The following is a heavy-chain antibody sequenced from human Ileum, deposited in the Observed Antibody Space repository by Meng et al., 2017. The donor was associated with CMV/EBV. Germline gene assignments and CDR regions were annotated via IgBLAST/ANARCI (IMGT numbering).Heavy chain of an antibody. V-gene: IGHV4-34*01. CDR2: VTRSGST. J-gene: IGHJ4*02. CDR3: ARGSSQVWELLHY. Sequence: QAQLQQWGAGLLKPSEPLSLICAVYGGSFSSYHWTWIRQPPGKGLEWIGEVTRSGSTNYNPSLKSRLIISLDTSTNQFSLKLNSVTAADTAIYYCARGSSQVWELLHYWGQGTLVTVSS. D-gene: IGHD1-26*01. CDR1: GGSFSSYH.